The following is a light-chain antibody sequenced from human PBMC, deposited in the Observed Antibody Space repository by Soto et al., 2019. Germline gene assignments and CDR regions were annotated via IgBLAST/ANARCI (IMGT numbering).Light chain of an antibody. V-gene: IGKV3-20*01. Sequence: EIVLTQSPGTLSLSPGERATLSCRASQSVRSNFLAWFQQKPGQAPRLLIYGASSRATGIPDRFSGSGSGTDFTLTISRLEPEDFAVYYCQQYGSSSYTFGQGTKLEIK. CDR2: GAS. CDR1: QSVRSNF. J-gene: IGKJ2*01. CDR3: QQYGSSSYT.